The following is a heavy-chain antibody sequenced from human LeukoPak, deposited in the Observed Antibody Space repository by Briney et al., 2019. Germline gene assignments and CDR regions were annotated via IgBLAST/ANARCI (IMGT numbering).Heavy chain of an antibody. CDR1: RNTFTSYD. Sequence: ASVKVSCKASRNTFTSYDINWVRQATGQGLEWMGWMNPNSGNTGYAQKFQGRVTITRNTSISTAYMELSSLRSEDTAVYYCARGRSTIAVAGHFDYWGQGTLVTVSS. J-gene: IGHJ4*02. CDR2: MNPNSGNT. V-gene: IGHV1-8*03. D-gene: IGHD6-19*01. CDR3: ARGRSTIAVAGHFDY.